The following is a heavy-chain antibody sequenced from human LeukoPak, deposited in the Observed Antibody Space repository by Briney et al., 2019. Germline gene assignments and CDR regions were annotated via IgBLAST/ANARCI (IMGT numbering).Heavy chain of an antibody. J-gene: IGHJ5*02. Sequence: PGGSLRLSCAGSGFSFSKFWMSWVRQAPGKGLEWVAHIKQDGSEKYYVDSVKGRFTISRDNAKKSLYLQMNSLRAEDTAVYYCVKEGPVVPYSIGWYWFDPWGQGTLVTVSS. CDR3: VKEGPVVPYSIGWYWFDP. D-gene: IGHD6-19*01. V-gene: IGHV3-7*01. CDR1: GFSFSKFW. CDR2: IKQDGSEK.